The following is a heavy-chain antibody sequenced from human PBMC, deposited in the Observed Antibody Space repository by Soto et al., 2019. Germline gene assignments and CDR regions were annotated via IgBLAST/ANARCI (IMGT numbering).Heavy chain of an antibody. J-gene: IGHJ4*02. V-gene: IGHV4-59*01. Sequence: SETLSLTCTVSGGSISSYYWSWIRQPPGKGLEWIGYIYYSGSTNYNPSLKSRVTISVDTSKNQFSLKLSSVTAADTAVYYCGRTADNSGSYFDYWGQGTLVTVSS. D-gene: IGHD1-20*01. CDR2: IYYSGST. CDR1: GGSISSYY. CDR3: GRTADNSGSYFDY.